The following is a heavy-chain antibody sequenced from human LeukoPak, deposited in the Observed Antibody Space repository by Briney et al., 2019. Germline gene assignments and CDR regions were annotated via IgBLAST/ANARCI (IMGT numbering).Heavy chain of an antibody. J-gene: IGHJ4*02. CDR3: AKSTTVTQRGYFDH. Sequence: PGGSLRLSCAASGFTFSSYGMHWVRQAPAKGLEWVAIISYDGSNKYYADSVKGRFTISRDNSKNTLYLQMNSLRAEDTAVYYCAKSTTVTQRGYFDHWGQGTLVTVSS. CDR1: GFTFSSYG. V-gene: IGHV3-30*18. D-gene: IGHD4-17*01. CDR2: ISYDGSNK.